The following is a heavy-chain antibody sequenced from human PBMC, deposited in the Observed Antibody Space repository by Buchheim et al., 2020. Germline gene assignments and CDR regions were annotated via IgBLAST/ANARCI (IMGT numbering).Heavy chain of an antibody. CDR1: GFTFTSYW. CDR3: AREVRGHAYFDN. J-gene: IGHJ4*02. CDR2: INTDGSDT. Sequence: EVQLVESGGGLVQPGGSLRLSCAASGFTFTSYWMHWVRQVPGKGLVWVSRINTDGSDTSYAASVKGRFTISRDSAKNTLYLQMYSLRSEDTAVYYCAREVRGHAYFDNWGQGTL. V-gene: IGHV3-74*01.